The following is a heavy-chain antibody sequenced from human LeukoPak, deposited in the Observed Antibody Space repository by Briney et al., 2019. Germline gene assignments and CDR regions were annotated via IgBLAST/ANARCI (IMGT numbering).Heavy chain of an antibody. V-gene: IGHV1-2*02. Sequence: GDSVKVSCKSSGYTFSRFQIHWVRQAPGQGLEWMGWMSPNSDDTNFAQKFQGRVTLTRDTSLSTVYMELRSLISDDTAVYYCARGGSGYPISYFDYWGQGTLVTVSS. CDR2: MSPNSDDT. CDR3: ARGGSGYPISYFDY. D-gene: IGHD5-18*01. CDR1: GYTFSRFQ. J-gene: IGHJ4*02.